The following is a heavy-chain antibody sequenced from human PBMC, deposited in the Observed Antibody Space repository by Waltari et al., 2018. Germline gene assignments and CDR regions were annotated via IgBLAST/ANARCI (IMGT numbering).Heavy chain of an antibody. CDR2: INTNTGNP. CDR3: ARGGSWYCSSTSCYYYYYMDV. CDR1: GYTFTSYA. J-gene: IGHJ6*03. Sequence: QVQLVQSGSELKKPGASVKVSCKASGYTFTSYAMNWVRHAHGQGLEWMGWINTNTGNPTYAQGFTGRFVFSLDTSVSTAYLQISSLKAEDTAVYYCARGGSWYCSSTSCYYYYYMDVWGKGTTVTVSS. D-gene: IGHD2-2*01. V-gene: IGHV7-4-1*02.